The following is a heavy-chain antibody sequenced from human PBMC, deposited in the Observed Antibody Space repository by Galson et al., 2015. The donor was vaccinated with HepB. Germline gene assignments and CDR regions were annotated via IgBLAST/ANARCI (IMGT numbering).Heavy chain of an antibody. J-gene: IGHJ5*02. Sequence: VKVSCKVSGYTFTDYYMHWVQQAPGKGLEWMGLVDPEDGETIYAEKFQGRVTITADTSTDTAYMELSSLRSEDTAVYYCATLHIVVVPAATAHWFDPWGQGTLVTVSS. D-gene: IGHD2-2*01. CDR3: ATLHIVVVPAATAHWFDP. CDR1: GYTFTDYY. V-gene: IGHV1-69-2*01. CDR2: VDPEDGET.